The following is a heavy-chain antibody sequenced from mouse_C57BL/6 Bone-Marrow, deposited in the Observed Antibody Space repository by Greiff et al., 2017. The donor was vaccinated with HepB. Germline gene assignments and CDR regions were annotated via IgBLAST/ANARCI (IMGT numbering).Heavy chain of an antibody. Sequence: EVKVVESGGGLVKPGGSLKLSCAASGFTFSDYGMHWVRQAPEKGLEWVAYISSGSSTIYYADTVKGRFTISRDNAKNTLFLQMTSLRSEDTAMYYCARLNYGSSLDYWGQGTTLTVSS. CDR1: GFTFSDYG. V-gene: IGHV5-17*01. CDR3: ARLNYGSSLDY. CDR2: ISSGSSTI. D-gene: IGHD1-1*01. J-gene: IGHJ2*01.